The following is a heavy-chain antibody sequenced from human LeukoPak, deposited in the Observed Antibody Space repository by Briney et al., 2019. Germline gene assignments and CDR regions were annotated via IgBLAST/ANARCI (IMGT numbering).Heavy chain of an antibody. J-gene: IGHJ6*04. CDR1: GGSFSGYY. CDR3: ARLKIPSYYYGMDV. V-gene: IGHV4-34*01. D-gene: IGHD2-21*01. Sequence: SETLSLTCAVYGGSFSGYYWSWIRQPPGKGLEWIGEINHSGSTNYNPSLKSRVTISVDTSKNQFSLKLSSVTAAHTAVYYCARLKIPSYYYGMDVWGKGTTVTVSS. CDR2: INHSGST.